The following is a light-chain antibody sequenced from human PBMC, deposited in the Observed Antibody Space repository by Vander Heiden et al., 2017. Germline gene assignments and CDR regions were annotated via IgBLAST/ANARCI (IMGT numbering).Light chain of an antibody. CDR1: QSISSW. V-gene: IGKV1-5*01. Sequence: DIQMTQSPSTLSASGGDRVTITCRASQSISSWLDWYQQKPGKAPKLLIYDASSLESGVPSRFSGSGSGTEFTLTISSLQPDDFATYYCQQDNSYSGTFGQGTKVEIK. CDR2: DAS. J-gene: IGKJ1*01. CDR3: QQDNSYSGT.